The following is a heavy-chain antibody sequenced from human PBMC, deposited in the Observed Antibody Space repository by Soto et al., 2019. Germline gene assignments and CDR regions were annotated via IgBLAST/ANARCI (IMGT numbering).Heavy chain of an antibody. Sequence: GGSLRLSCAASGFSFNTYVMHWVRQAPGKGLEWVAVISYDGSNKYYADSVKGRFTISRDNSENTLYLQMDSLRPEDTAVYYCARDHDSSGYFFWGQGTLVTVSS. D-gene: IGHD3-22*01. V-gene: IGHV3-30-3*01. CDR3: ARDHDSSGYFF. CDR2: ISYDGSNK. CDR1: GFSFNTYV. J-gene: IGHJ4*02.